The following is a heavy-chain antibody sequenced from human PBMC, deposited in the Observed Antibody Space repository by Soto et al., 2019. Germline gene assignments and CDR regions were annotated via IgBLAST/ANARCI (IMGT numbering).Heavy chain of an antibody. CDR2: INHSGST. Sequence: SETLSLTSAVYGGSFSGYYWSWIRQPPGKGLEWIGEINHSGSTNYNPSLKSRVTISVDTSKNQFSLKLSSVTAADTAVYYCARSRGSRGGYLLGHWGQGTLVTVSS. CDR3: ARSRGSRGGYLLGH. V-gene: IGHV4-34*01. J-gene: IGHJ4*02. D-gene: IGHD6-13*01. CDR1: GGSFSGYY.